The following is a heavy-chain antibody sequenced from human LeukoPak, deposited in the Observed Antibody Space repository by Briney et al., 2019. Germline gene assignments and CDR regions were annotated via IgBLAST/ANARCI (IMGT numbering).Heavy chain of an antibody. CDR2: IYHKGST. CDR3: ARATSGRSSWYVHNFDY. Sequence: SETLSLTCTVSGYSISSGYYWGWIRQPPGKGLEWIGSIYHKGSTYYKPSLKSRVTISVDTSKNQYSLKLRSVTAADTAVYYCARATSGRSSWYVHNFDYWGQGTLVTVSS. J-gene: IGHJ4*02. V-gene: IGHV4-38-2*02. D-gene: IGHD6-13*01. CDR1: GYSISSGYY.